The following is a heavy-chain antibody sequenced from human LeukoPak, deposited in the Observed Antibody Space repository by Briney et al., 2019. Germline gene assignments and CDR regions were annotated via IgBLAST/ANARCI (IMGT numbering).Heavy chain of an antibody. CDR1: GYTFTSYD. J-gene: IGHJ6*02. CDR3: ARGHAHRGYDYNYYYYGMDV. D-gene: IGHD5-12*01. Sequence: ASVKVSCKASGYTFTSYDINWVRQATGQGLEWMGWMNPNSGNTGYAQKFQGRVTMTRNTSISTAYMELSSLRSEDTAVYYCARGHAHRGYDYNYYYYGMDVWGQGTTVTVSS. V-gene: IGHV1-8*01. CDR2: MNPNSGNT.